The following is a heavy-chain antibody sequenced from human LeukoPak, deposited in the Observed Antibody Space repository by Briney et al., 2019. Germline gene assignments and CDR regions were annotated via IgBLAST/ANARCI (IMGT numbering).Heavy chain of an antibody. V-gene: IGHV3-33*08. CDR1: GFTFSSYG. D-gene: IGHD3-3*01. CDR2: IWYDGSNK. Sequence: GGSLRLSCAASGFTFSSYGMHWVRRAPGKGLEWVAVIWYDGSNKYYADSVKGRFTISRDNSKNTLYLQMNSLRAEDTAVYYCARGFGAVIISYGMDVWGQGTTVTVSS. CDR3: ARGFGAVIISYGMDV. J-gene: IGHJ6*02.